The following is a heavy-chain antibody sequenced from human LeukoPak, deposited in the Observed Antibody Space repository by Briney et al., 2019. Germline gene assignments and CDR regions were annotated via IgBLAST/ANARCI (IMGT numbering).Heavy chain of an antibody. V-gene: IGHV4-61*02. Sequence: SETLSLTCIVFGGSISSGSYYWSWIRQPAGKGLEWIGRIYTSGSTNYNPSLKSRVTISVDTSKNQFSLKLSSVTAADTAVYYCARGTIAAAGNWFDPWGQGTLVTVSS. CDR1: GGSISSGSYY. CDR2: IYTSGST. J-gene: IGHJ5*02. CDR3: ARGTIAAAGNWFDP. D-gene: IGHD6-13*01.